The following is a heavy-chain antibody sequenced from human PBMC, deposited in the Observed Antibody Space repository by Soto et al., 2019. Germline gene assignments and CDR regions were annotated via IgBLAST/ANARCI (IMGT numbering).Heavy chain of an antibody. V-gene: IGHV3-9*01. Sequence: EVHLVESGGGLVQPGRSLRLSCAASGFSFRNYSMHWVRRDPGKGREWGSGILWHSGNIGYADSVRGRFTISRDNSKSSLYLQMNRLRPEDPALSYCVKGKLYRNYEYSFDAWGQGTMVTVSS. CDR1: GFSFRNYS. CDR2: ILWHSGNI. D-gene: IGHD3-3*01. J-gene: IGHJ4*02. CDR3: VKGKLYRNYEYSFDA.